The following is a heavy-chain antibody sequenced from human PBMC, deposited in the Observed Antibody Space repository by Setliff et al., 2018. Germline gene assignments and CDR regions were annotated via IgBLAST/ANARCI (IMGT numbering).Heavy chain of an antibody. J-gene: IGHJ3*02. CDR3: AKDRKNYYDTSGYPDAFDI. CDR2: ITGNGNSL. V-gene: IGHV3-23*01. D-gene: IGHD3-22*01. CDR1: GFTFSTYA. Sequence: PGESLRLSCAASGFTFSTYALSWVRQAPGKGSEWVSTITGNGNSLYYADSVKGRFIVSRDNSKNTMYLQLRSLRADDTAIYYCAKDRKNYYDTSGYPDAFDIWGQGTTVTVSS.